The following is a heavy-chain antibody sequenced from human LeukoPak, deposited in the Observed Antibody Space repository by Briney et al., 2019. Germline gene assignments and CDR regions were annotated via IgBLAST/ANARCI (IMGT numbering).Heavy chain of an antibody. J-gene: IGHJ2*01. CDR3: ARLRRGYWYFDL. V-gene: IGHV5-10-1*01. CDR1: GYSFTNYW. CDR2: IDPSDSYT. D-gene: IGHD3-10*01. Sequence: GESLKISCKGSGYSFTNYWISWVRQMPGKGLEWMGRIDPSDSYTNYSPSFQGHVTISADKSISTAYLQWSSLKASDTVMYYCARLRRGYWYFDLWGRGTLVTVSS.